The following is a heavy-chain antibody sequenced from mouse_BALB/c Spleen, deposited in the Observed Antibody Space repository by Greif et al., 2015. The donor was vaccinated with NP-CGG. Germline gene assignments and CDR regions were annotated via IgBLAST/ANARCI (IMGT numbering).Heavy chain of an antibody. CDR1: GFTFSSYT. J-gene: IGHJ4*01. Sequence: EVKLVESGGGLVQPGGSLKLSCAASGFTFSSYTMSWVRQTPEKRLEWVAYISNGGGSTYYPDTVKGRFTISRDNAKNTLYLQMSSLKSEDTAMYYCARYDYDAMDHWGQGTSVTVSS. CDR2: ISNGGGST. CDR3: ARYDYDAMDH. V-gene: IGHV5-12-2*01.